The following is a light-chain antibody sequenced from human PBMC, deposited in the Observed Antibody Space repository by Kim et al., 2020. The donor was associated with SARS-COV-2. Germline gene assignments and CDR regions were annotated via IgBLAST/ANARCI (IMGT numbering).Light chain of an antibody. V-gene: IGKV3-15*01. CDR1: QSVRSD. CDR3: QQYHNWPLT. CDR2: AAS. Sequence: VSPGEGATLSCRASQSVRSDLAWYQQKPGQAPRLLIYAASTRATGIPARLSGSGSGTEFTLTISSLQSEDFAVYYCQQYHNWPLTFGGGTKVDIK. J-gene: IGKJ4*01.